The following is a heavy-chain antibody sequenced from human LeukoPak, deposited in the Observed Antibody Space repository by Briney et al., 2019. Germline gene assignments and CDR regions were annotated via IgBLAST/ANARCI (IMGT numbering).Heavy chain of an antibody. D-gene: IGHD3-22*01. J-gene: IGHJ4*02. CDR1: GSGYSISGGFY. CDR3: AGQFDSSGSYFY. V-gene: IGHV4-38-2*02. CDR2: IYHTGST. Sequence: SETLSLTCTVSGSGYSISGGFYWGWIRQPPGKGLEWIGSIYHTGSTYYNPSLKSRATISVDTSKNQFSLKLKFVTAADTAVYYCAGQFDSSGSYFYWGQGTLVTVSP.